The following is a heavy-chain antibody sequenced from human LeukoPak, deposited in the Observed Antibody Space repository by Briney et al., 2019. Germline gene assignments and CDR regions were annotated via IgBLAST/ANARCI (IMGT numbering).Heavy chain of an antibody. CDR3: AIEGFYDFWSGYGPY. D-gene: IGHD3-3*01. V-gene: IGHV3-11*04. Sequence: TGGSLRLSCAASGFTFSDYYMSWIRQAPGKGLEWVSYISSSGSTIYYADSVKGRFTISRDNAKNSLYLQMNSLRAEDTAVYYCAIEGFYDFWSGYGPYWGQGTLVTVSS. J-gene: IGHJ4*02. CDR2: ISSSGSTI. CDR1: GFTFSDYY.